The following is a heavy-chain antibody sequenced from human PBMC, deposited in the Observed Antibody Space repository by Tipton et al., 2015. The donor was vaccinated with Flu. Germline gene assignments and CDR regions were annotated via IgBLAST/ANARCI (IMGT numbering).Heavy chain of an antibody. V-gene: IGHV4-39*07. CDR3: ARYGTYDGSRYFQH. Sequence: TLSLTCAVSGGSVTRSSYYWGWIRQPPGKGLEWIGSIYYSGGTYYNPSLKSRVTISVDTSKNQFSLKLSSVTAADTAVYYCARYGTYDGSRYFQHWGQGTLVTVSS. J-gene: IGHJ1*01. D-gene: IGHD1-26*01. CDR1: GGSVTRSSYY. CDR2: IYYSGGT.